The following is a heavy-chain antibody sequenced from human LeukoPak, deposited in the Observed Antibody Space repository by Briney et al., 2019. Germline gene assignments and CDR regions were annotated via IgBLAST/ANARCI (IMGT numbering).Heavy chain of an antibody. J-gene: IGHJ2*01. CDR3: ARDQGRAGL. Sequence: PGGSLRLSCAASGFTFSSYEMNWVRQAPGKGLEWVSYISSSGSTIYYADSVKGRFTISRDNAQNPLYLQMNSLRAEDTAVYYCARDQGRAGLWGRGTLVTVSS. CDR2: ISSSGSTI. D-gene: IGHD3-10*01. CDR1: GFTFSSYE. V-gene: IGHV3-48*03.